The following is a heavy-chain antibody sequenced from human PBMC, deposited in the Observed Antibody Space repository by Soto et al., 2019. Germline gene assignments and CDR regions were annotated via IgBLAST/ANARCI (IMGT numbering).Heavy chain of an antibody. CDR1: GGTFSSYA. J-gene: IGHJ4*02. V-gene: IGHV1-69*01. D-gene: IGHD2-15*01. CDR3: ARSSYTTVAAEDYFDY. Sequence: QVQLVQSGAEVKKPGSSVKVSCKASGGTFSSYAISWVRQAPGQGLEWMGGIIPIFGTANYAQKFQGRVTITADESTSTAYTELSSLRSEDTAVYYCARSSYTTVAAEDYFDYWGQGTLVTVSS. CDR2: IIPIFGTA.